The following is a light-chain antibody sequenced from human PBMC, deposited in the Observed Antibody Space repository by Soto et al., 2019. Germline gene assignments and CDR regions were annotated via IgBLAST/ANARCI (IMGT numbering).Light chain of an antibody. V-gene: IGKV3-20*01. Sequence: LKNSVGTLSLSTGERATLSCRASQSVSSTSLAWYQQKPGLAPRLLIYGASSRATGIPDRFSGSGSGTDFTLTITRLEPEDFAVYYCQQYGSSPWPFGQVS. CDR2: GAS. CDR3: QQYGSSPWP. CDR1: QSVSSTS. J-gene: IGKJ1*01.